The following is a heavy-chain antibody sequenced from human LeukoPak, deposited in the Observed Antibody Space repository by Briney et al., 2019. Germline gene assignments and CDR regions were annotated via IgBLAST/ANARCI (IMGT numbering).Heavy chain of an antibody. Sequence: PSETLSLTCAVYGGSFSGYYWSWIRQPPGKGLEWIGEINHSGSTNYNPSLKSRVTISVDTSKNQFSLKLSSVTAADTAVYYCARYVTIFGVVTDKFDYWGQGTLVTVSS. CDR1: GGSFSGYY. CDR3: ARYVTIFGVVTDKFDY. CDR2: INHSGST. J-gene: IGHJ4*02. V-gene: IGHV4-34*01. D-gene: IGHD3-3*01.